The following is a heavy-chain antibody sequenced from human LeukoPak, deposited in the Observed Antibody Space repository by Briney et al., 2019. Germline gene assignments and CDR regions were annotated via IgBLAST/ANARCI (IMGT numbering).Heavy chain of an antibody. D-gene: IGHD3-3*01. CDR3: ARERCPTIFGPYYYYGMDV. CDR1: GYTFTSYY. CDR2: INPSGGST. V-gene: IGHV1-46*01. Sequence: ASVKVSCKASGYTFTSYYMHWVRQAPGQGLEWMGIINPSGGSTSYAQKFQGRVTMTRDTSTSTVYMELSSLRSEDTAVHYCARERCPTIFGPYYYYGMDVWGQGTTVTVSS. J-gene: IGHJ6*02.